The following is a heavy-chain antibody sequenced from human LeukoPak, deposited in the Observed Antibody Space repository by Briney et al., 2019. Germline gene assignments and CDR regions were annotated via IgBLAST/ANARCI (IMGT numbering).Heavy chain of an antibody. Sequence: SETLSLTCTVSGGSISSGGYYWSWLRQPPGEGLEWIGYIYYSGSTYYHPSLKSRVTISLDTSKNQFSLKLSSVTAADTAVYYCARVTTVTTSLHFDYWGQGTLVTVSS. V-gene: IGHV4-30-4*01. CDR3: ARVTTVTTSLHFDY. CDR2: IYYSGST. J-gene: IGHJ4*02. D-gene: IGHD4-17*01. CDR1: GGSISSGGYY.